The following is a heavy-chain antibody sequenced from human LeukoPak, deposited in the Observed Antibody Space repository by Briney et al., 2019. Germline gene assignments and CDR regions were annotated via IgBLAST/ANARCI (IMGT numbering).Heavy chain of an antibody. CDR3: TRMGAAAMYFDY. J-gene: IGHJ4*02. CDR1: GGSISSYC. Sequence: SETLSLTCTVSGGSISSYCWSWIRQPPGKGLEWIGYIYYSGTTNYNPSLKSRVTIAVDTSKNQFSLKLSSVTAADTAVYYCTRMGAAAMYFDYWGQGTLATVSS. CDR2: IYYSGTT. V-gene: IGHV4-59*01. D-gene: IGHD6-13*01.